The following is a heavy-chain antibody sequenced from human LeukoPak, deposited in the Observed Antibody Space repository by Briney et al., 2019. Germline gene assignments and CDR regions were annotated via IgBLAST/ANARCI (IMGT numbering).Heavy chain of an antibody. CDR3: ALDREYQLPRDDY. CDR2: ISGSGGST. V-gene: IGHV3-23*01. Sequence: PGGSLRLSCAASGFTFSSYAMSWGRRAPGKGLEWFSAISGSGGSTYYADSVKGRFTISRDNSKNTLYLQMNSLRAEDTAVYYCALDREYQLPRDDYWGQGTLVTVSS. D-gene: IGHD2-2*01. J-gene: IGHJ4*02. CDR1: GFTFSSYA.